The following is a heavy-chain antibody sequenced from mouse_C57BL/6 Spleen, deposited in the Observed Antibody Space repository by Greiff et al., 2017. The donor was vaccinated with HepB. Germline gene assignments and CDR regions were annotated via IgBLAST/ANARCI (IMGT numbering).Heavy chain of an antibody. J-gene: IGHJ1*03. CDR1: GYTFTSYW. D-gene: IGHD1-1*01. CDR2: IDPSDSYT. CDR3: ARIGVVGYFDV. V-gene: IGHV1-50*01. Sequence: VQLQQPGAELVKPGASVKLSCKASGYTFTSYWMQWVKQRPGQGLEWIGEIDPSDSYTNYNQKFKGKATLTVDTSSSTAYMQLSSLTSEDSAVYYCARIGVVGYFDVWGTGTTVTVSS.